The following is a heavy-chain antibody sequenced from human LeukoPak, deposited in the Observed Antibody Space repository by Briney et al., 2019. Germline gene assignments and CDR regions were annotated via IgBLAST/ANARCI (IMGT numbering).Heavy chain of an antibody. CDR1: GFTFSRYV. CDR3: TTAPAGTFDY. D-gene: IGHD1-26*01. Sequence: PGGSLRLSCAASGFTFSRYVMSWVRQAPGKGLEWVSAISDSGGSTYYGDSVKGRFTISRDNSKNTLYLEMNSLKTEDTAVYYCTTAPAGTFDYWGQGTLVTVSS. J-gene: IGHJ4*02. V-gene: IGHV3-23*01. CDR2: ISDSGGST.